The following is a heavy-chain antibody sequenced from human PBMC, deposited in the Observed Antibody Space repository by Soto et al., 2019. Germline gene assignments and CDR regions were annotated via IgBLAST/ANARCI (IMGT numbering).Heavy chain of an antibody. CDR2: IYLSGST. J-gene: IGHJ4*02. V-gene: IGHV4-59*11. Sequence: QVQQQESGPGLVKPSETLSLICIVSGGSINSHYWSWIRQPPGKGLEWIGWIYLSGSTEYNPSLQSRVTMSVDKSKNQFSLKLSSVTPADTAVYYCARGGWSKDNWGLGTLVTVSS. CDR1: GGSINSHY. CDR3: ARGGWSKDN.